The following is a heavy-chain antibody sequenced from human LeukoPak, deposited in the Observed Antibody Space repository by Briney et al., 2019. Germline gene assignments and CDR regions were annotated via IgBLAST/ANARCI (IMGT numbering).Heavy chain of an antibody. D-gene: IGHD2-2*01. Sequence: GGSQRLSCAASGFTFSSYGMHWVRQAPGKGLEWVAFIRYDGSNKYYADSVKGRFTISRDNSKNTLYLQMNSLRAEDTAVYYCAKDRLVESYAFDIWGQGTMVTVSS. CDR3: AKDRLVESYAFDI. CDR2: IRYDGSNK. J-gene: IGHJ3*02. CDR1: GFTFSSYG. V-gene: IGHV3-30*02.